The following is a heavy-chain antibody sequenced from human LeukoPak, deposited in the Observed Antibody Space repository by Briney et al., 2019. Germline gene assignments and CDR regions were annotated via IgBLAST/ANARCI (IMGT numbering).Heavy chain of an antibody. D-gene: IGHD6-19*01. CDR2: IWYDGSNK. J-gene: IGHJ4*02. CDR1: GFTFSSYG. CDR3: AKDARRTNGWYFFDY. Sequence: GGSLRLSCAASGFTFSSYGMHWVRQAPGKGLEWVAVIWYDGSNKYYADSVKGRFTISRDNSKNMLFLQMNGLRAEDTAVYYCAKDARRTNGWYFFDYWGQGTLVTVSS. V-gene: IGHV3-33*06.